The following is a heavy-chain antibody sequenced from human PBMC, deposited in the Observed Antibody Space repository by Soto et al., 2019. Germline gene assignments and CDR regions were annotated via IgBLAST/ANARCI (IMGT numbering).Heavy chain of an antibody. CDR2: ISYDGSNK. CDR3: AKERGPGGMDV. V-gene: IGHV3-30*18. J-gene: IGHJ6*02. Sequence: QVQLVESGGGVVQPGRSLRLSCAASGFTFSSYGMHWVRQAPGKGLEWVAVISYDGSNKYYADSLKGRFTISRDNSKNTLYLQMNSLRAEDTAVYYCAKERGPGGMDVWGQGTTVTVSS. CDR1: GFTFSSYG. D-gene: IGHD3-10*01.